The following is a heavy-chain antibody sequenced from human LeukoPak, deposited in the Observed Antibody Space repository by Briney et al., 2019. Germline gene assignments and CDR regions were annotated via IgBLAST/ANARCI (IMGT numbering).Heavy chain of an antibody. J-gene: IGHJ6*03. Sequence: PSETLSLTCTVSGGSISSGGYYWSWIRQHPGKGLEWIGYIYYSGSTYYNPSLKSRVTISVDTSKNQFSLKLSSVTAADTAVYYCARAFSPYYYYYYIDVWGKGTTVTVSS. V-gene: IGHV4-31*03. D-gene: IGHD3-16*01. CDR3: ARAFSPYYYYYYIDV. CDR1: GGSISSGGYY. CDR2: IYYSGST.